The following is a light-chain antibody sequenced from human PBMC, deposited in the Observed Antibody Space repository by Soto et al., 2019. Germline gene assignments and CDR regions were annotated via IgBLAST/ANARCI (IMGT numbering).Light chain of an antibody. CDR2: LEGGESY. J-gene: IGLJ2*01. Sequence: QLVLTQSSSASASLGSSVKLTCTLSSGHSSYIIAWHQQQPGKAPRYLMKLEGGESYTKGSGVPDRFSGSTSGADRYVTISNFQPEDEADYYCETWDSYTVIFGGGTKLTVL. CDR3: ETWDSYTVI. V-gene: IGLV4-60*03. CDR1: SGHSSYI.